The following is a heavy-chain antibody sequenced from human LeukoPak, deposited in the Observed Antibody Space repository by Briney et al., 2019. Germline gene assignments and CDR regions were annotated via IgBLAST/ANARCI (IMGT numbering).Heavy chain of an antibody. D-gene: IGHD3-22*01. J-gene: IGHJ4*02. Sequence: SETLSLTCTVSGDAITGSSYYWGWIRQSPGKGLEWIGSMYYSGNTYSNPSLESRVTMSADTSTNQFSLKLTYVSVADTAVYYCARQYFDRTGYYYFDYWGQGTLVIVSS. CDR2: MYYSGNT. CDR3: ARQYFDRTGYYYFDY. CDR1: GDAITGSSYY. V-gene: IGHV4-39*01.